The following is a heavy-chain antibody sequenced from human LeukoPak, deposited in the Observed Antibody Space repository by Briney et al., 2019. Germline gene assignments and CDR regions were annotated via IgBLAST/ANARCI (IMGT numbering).Heavy chain of an antibody. Sequence: GGSLRLSCAASGFTVSSNYMSWVRQAPGKGLEWVSVIYSGGSTYYADSVKGRFTISRDNSKNTLYLQMNSLRAEDTAVYFCARSDYCGGDCYSSLSNYWGQGTLVTVSS. V-gene: IGHV3-53*01. J-gene: IGHJ4*02. D-gene: IGHD2-21*02. CDR2: IYSGGST. CDR3: ARSDYCGGDCYSSLSNY. CDR1: GFTVSSNY.